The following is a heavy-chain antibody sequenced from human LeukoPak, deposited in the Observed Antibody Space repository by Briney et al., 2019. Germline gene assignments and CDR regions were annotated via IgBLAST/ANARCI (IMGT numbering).Heavy chain of an antibody. D-gene: IGHD3-9*01. Sequence: GGSLRLSCAASGFTFSDHYMDWVRQAPGKGPEWVGRSTTKANRYTTEYAASVKGRFTISRDDSKNSLYLQMNSLTTEDTAVYYCARGFDWKFDYWGQGTPVTVSS. CDR1: GFTFSDHY. J-gene: IGHJ4*02. CDR3: ARGFDWKFDY. CDR2: STTKANRYTT. V-gene: IGHV3-72*01.